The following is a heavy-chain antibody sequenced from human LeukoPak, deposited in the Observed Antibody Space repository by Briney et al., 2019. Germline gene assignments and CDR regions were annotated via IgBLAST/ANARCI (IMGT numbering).Heavy chain of an antibody. CDR1: GFTFSSYA. CDR3: ANWVPMAPRGGFDY. Sequence: QPGRSLRLSCAASGFTFSSYAMHWVRQAPGKGLEWVAVISYDGSNKYYADSVKGRFTISRDNSKNTLYLQMNSLRAEDTAVYYCANWVPMAPRGGFDYWGQGTLVTVSS. CDR2: ISYDGSNK. V-gene: IGHV3-30-3*01. J-gene: IGHJ4*02. D-gene: IGHD5-24*01.